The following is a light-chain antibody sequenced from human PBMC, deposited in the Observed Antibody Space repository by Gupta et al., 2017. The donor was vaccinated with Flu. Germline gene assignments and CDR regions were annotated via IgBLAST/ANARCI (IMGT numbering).Light chain of an antibody. V-gene: IGLV3-21*02. J-gene: IGLJ2*01. Sequence: SYVLTQPLSVSVAPGQTAPITCGGRNIGNKSVHWYQQKSCQAPVLVGYDESARPSGIPERFSGSNSGNTATLTISGVDAGDEADYYGHVWDSYGDQAVFGGGTKLTAL. CDR2: DES. CDR1: NIGNKS. CDR3: HVWDSYGDQAV.